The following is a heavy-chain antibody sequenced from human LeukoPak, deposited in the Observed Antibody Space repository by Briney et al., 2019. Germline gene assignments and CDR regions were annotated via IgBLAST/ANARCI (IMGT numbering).Heavy chain of an antibody. Sequence: EGSLRLSCLASGFTVSTYATSWVRQAPGKGLEWVSGISGGGGITYCADSVKGRFTISKDNSKNTLSLQMNSLRAEDTAVYYCAKGSTTGTTGGSFDPWGQGALVTVSS. CDR3: AKGSTTGTTGGSFDP. CDR1: GFTVSTYA. CDR2: ISGGGGIT. J-gene: IGHJ5*02. V-gene: IGHV3-23*01. D-gene: IGHD1-1*01.